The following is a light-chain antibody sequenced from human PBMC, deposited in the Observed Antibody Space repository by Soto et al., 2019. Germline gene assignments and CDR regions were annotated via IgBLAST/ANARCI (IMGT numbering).Light chain of an antibody. Sequence: QSALTQPASVSGSPGQSITISCTGTSSDVGGYNYVSWYQQHPGKAPKLMIYDVSNRPSGVSNRFSGSKSGNTASLTISGLQAEDEADYYRRSYTSSSTLLYVFGTGTKVTVL. V-gene: IGLV2-14*01. J-gene: IGLJ1*01. CDR3: RSYTSSSTLLYV. CDR2: DVS. CDR1: SSDVGGYNY.